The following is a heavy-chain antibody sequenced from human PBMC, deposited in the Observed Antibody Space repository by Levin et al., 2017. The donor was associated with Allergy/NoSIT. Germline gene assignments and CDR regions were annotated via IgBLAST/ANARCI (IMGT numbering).Heavy chain of an antibody. CDR3: ARRGSSSRTGPFDP. D-gene: IGHD6-13*01. CDR2: ISSGSSTI. Sequence: PGESLKISCAASGFTFSTYSMNWVRQAPGKGLEWVSYISSGSSTIYYADSVKGRFTISRDNAKNSLYLQMNSLRDDDTAVYYCARRGSSSRTGPFDPWGQGTLVTVSS. CDR1: GFTFSTYS. J-gene: IGHJ5*02. V-gene: IGHV3-48*02.